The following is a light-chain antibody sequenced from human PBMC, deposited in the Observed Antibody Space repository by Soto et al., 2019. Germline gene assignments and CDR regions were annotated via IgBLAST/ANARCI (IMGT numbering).Light chain of an antibody. CDR2: AAS. J-gene: IGKJ1*01. V-gene: IGKV1-27*01. CDR3: QKYNSAPRT. CDR1: QGIANY. Sequence: TQSPGTLSLSPGDRATLSCRASQGIANYLAWYQHKPGKVPNLLIYAASTLQSGVPSRFSGGGSGTDFTLTISRLQPEDVQTYYCQKYNSAPRTFGQGTKVDIK.